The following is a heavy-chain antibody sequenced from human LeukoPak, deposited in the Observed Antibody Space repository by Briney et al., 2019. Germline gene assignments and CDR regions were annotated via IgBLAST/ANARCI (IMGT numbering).Heavy chain of an antibody. D-gene: IGHD3-3*01. CDR2: IDHSGSK. J-gene: IGHJ4*02. CDR1: GYSINNGYF. CDR3: TRWRELPALWSGSYTKPKSFFDS. V-gene: IGHV4-38-2*02. Sequence: SETLSLTCSVSGYSINNGYFWGWIRQPPGKGLKWIGGIDHSGSKYYNPSLSSRVTMSVDTSKNQISLELSSVTAADTAVYYCTRWRELPALWSGSYTKPKSFFDSCGQGVLVTVSS.